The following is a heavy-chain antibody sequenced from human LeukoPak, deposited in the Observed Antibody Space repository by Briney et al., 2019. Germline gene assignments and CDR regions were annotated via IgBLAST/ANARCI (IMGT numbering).Heavy chain of an antibody. J-gene: IGHJ6*03. V-gene: IGHV3-21*01. CDR1: GFTFSSYS. CDR3: ARVGLGQYKPIPGVTIFGVVNRLPYYMDV. Sequence: GGSLRLSCAASGFTFSSYSMNWVRQAPGKGLEWVSSISSSSSYIYYADSAKGRFTISRDNAKNSLYLQMNSLRAEDTAVYYCARVGLGQYKPIPGVTIFGVVNRLPYYMDVWGKGTTVTVSS. CDR2: ISSSSSYI. D-gene: IGHD3-3*01.